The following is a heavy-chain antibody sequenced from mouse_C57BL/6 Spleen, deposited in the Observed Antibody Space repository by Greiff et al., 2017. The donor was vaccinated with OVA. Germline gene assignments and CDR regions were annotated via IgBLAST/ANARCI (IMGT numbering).Heavy chain of an antibody. CDR3: AIEATVHYAMDY. CDR1: GYTFTSYW. Sequence: QVQLKQPGAELVKPGASVKVSCKASGYTFTSYWMHWVKQRPGQGLEWIGRIHPSDSDTNYNQKFKGKATLTVDKSSSTAYMQLSSLTSEDSAVYYCAIEATVHYAMDYWGQGTSVTVSS. V-gene: IGHV1-74*01. D-gene: IGHD1-1*01. CDR2: IHPSDSDT. J-gene: IGHJ4*01.